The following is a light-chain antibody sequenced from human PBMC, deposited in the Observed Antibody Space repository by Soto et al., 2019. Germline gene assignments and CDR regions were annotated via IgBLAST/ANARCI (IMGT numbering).Light chain of an antibody. Sequence: DIQMTQSTSTLSASVGGRVAITCRASQSISSYLNWYQQKPGKAPKLLIYAASSLQSGVPSRFSGSGSGTDFTLTISSLQPEDFATYYCQQSYSTPPWTFGQGTKVDI. CDR1: QSISSY. J-gene: IGKJ1*01. CDR3: QQSYSTPPWT. CDR2: AAS. V-gene: IGKV1-39*01.